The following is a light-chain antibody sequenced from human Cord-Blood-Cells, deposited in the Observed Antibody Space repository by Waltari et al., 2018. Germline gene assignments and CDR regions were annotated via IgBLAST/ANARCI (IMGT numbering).Light chain of an antibody. CDR2: MNN. Sequence: QSVLTQPPSASGTPGQRVTISCSGSSSNIGSNYVYWYQQLPGTAPKLLIYMNNQRPSGFPDRFSGSKSGTSASLAISGLRSEDEADYYCAAWDDSLSGPVFGGGTKLTVL. J-gene: IGLJ3*02. CDR1: SSNIGSNY. CDR3: AAWDDSLSGPV. V-gene: IGLV1-47*01.